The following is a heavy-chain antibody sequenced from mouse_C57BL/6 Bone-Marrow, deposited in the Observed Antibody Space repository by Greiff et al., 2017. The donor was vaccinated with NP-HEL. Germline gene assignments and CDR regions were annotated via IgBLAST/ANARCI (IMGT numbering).Heavy chain of an antibody. V-gene: IGHV5-4*01. CDR1: GFTFSSYA. CDR3: AREMGRAY. CDR2: ISDGGSYT. J-gene: IGHJ3*01. Sequence: DVKLVESGGGLVKPGGSLKLSCAASGFTFSSYAMSWVRQTPEKRLEWVATISDGGSYTYYPDNVKGRFTISRDNAKNNLYLQMSHLKSEDTAMYYCAREMGRAYWGQGTLVTVSA. D-gene: IGHD4-1*01.